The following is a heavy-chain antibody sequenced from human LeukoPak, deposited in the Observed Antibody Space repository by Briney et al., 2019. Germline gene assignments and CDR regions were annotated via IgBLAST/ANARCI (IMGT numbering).Heavy chain of an antibody. J-gene: IGHJ5*02. CDR2: ISGSGGST. D-gene: IGHD3-10*01. V-gene: IGHV3-23*01. CDR3: APMVRGLINEWFDP. CDR1: GFTFSSYS. Sequence: GGSLRLSCAAPGFTFSSYSMYWVRQAPGKGLEWVSAISGSGGSTYYADSVKGRFTISRDNSKNTLYLQMNSLRAEDTAVYYCAPMVRGLINEWFDPWGQGTLVTVSS.